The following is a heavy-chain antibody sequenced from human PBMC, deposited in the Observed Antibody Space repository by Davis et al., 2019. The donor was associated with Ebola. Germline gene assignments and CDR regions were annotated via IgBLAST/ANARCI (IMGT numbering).Heavy chain of an antibody. V-gene: IGHV1-18*01. CDR2: ISAYNGNT. CDR1: GYTFKNYA. D-gene: IGHD1-26*01. Sequence: ASVKVSCKASGYTFKNYAIGWVRQAPGQGLEWMGWISAYNGNTNYAQILQGRVTMTTDTSTGTAYMELRSLRSDDTAVYFCARTSIVGTTTTASDIWGQGTKVTVSS. CDR3: ARTSIVGTTTTASDI. J-gene: IGHJ3*02.